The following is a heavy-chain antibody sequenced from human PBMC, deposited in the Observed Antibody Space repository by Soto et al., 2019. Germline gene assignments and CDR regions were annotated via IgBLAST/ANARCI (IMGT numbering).Heavy chain of an antibody. V-gene: IGHV3-53*02. D-gene: IGHD6-19*01. CDR3: ARALIAVAPGYFDY. CDR2: IYSGGST. CDR1: GFTVSSNY. J-gene: IGHJ4*02. Sequence: EVQLVETGGGLIQPGGSLRLSCAASGFTVSSNYMSWVRQAPGKGLEWVSVIYSGGSTYYADSVKGRFTISRDNSKNTLYLQMNSLRAEDTAVYYCARALIAVAPGYFDYWGQGTLVTVSS.